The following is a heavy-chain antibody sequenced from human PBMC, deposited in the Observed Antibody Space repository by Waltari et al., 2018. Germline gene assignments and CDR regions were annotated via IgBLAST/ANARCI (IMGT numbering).Heavy chain of an antibody. V-gene: IGHV1-69*08. CDR2: IIPIFGTA. CDR1: GGTFSSYA. Sequence: QVQLVQSGAEVKKPGSSVKVSCKASGGTFSSYAISWVRQAPGQGLEWMGRIIPIFGTANYAQKFQGRVTITADKSTSTADMGLSSVTGADTAVYYCARTESGWYRNFDYWGQGTLVTVSS. D-gene: IGHD6-19*01. CDR3: ARTESGWYRNFDY. J-gene: IGHJ4*02.